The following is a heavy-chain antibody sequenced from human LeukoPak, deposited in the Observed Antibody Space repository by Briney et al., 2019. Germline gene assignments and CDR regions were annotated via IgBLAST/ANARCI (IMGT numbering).Heavy chain of an antibody. V-gene: IGHV1-18*01. Sequence: ASVKVSCKASGYTFTSYGISWVRQAPGQGLEWMGWISAYNGNTNYAQKLQGRVTMTTDTSTSTAYMEQRSLRSDDTAVYYCARDCSGGSCYWDYYYGMDVWGQGTTVTVSS. D-gene: IGHD2-15*01. J-gene: IGHJ6*02. CDR3: ARDCSGGSCYWDYYYGMDV. CDR2: ISAYNGNT. CDR1: GYTFTSYG.